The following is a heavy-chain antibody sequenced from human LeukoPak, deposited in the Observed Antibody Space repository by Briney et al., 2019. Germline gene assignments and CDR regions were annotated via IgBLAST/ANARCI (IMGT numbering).Heavy chain of an antibody. CDR3: AKDPFSYNGIFDALDV. CDR2: TGPV. Sequence: GGSLRLSCAASGFTFSDYAMTWVRQAPGKGLEWVSSTGPVHYADSAKGRFTISRDDSKNTLFLQMNSLRAEDTAIYYCAKDPFSYNGIFDALDVWGQGTMVTVSS. CDR1: GFTFSDYA. D-gene: IGHD2-8*01. V-gene: IGHV3-23*01. J-gene: IGHJ3*01.